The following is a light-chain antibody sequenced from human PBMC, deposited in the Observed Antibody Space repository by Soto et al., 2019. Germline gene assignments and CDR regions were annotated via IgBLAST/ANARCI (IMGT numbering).Light chain of an antibody. Sequence: EIVLTQSPATLSLSPGERATLSCRASQSVGSYLAWYHQKPGQAPRLLIYDAYSRATGIPARFSGSGSGTDFTLTISSLEPEDFAVYYCQVRNIVPPVIFGQGTRLEIK. J-gene: IGKJ5*01. CDR3: QVRNIVPPVI. CDR1: QSVGSY. CDR2: DAY. V-gene: IGKV3-11*01.